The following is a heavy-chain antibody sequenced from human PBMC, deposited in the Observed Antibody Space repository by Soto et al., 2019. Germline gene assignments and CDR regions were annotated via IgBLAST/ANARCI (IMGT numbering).Heavy chain of an antibody. D-gene: IGHD3-10*01. CDR2: SKNKADSYTT. CDR1: GFTFSDHY. V-gene: IGHV3-72*01. Sequence: EVQLVESGGGLVQPGGSLRLSCAASGFTFSDHYMDWVRQAPGKGLEWVGRSKNKADSYTTEYAASVKGRFTISRDGSRNSLFVKMDRLKTEDTAVYYGTVWGSGNDFGAAWGQGILVTVSS. CDR3: TVWGSGNDFGAA. J-gene: IGHJ4*02.